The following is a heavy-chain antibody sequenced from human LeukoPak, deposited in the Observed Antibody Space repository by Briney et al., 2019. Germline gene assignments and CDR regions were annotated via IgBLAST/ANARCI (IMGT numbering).Heavy chain of an antibody. CDR2: INHSGST. D-gene: IGHD3-22*01. V-gene: IGHV4-34*01. Sequence: SETLSLTCAVYGGSFSGYYWSWIRQPPGKGLEWIGEINHSGSTNYNPSLKSRVTISVDTSKNQFSLKLSSVTAADTAVYYCARVIPYYYDSSGYLDWGQGTLVTVSS. J-gene: IGHJ4*02. CDR3: ARVIPYYYDSSGYLD. CDR1: GGSFSGYY.